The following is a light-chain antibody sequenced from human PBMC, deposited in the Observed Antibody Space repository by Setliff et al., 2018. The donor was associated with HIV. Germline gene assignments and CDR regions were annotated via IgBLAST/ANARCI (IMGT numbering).Light chain of an antibody. J-gene: IGLJ1*01. CDR2: EVS. V-gene: IGLV2-14*01. CDR3: SSYTSSNTLV. CDR1: SSDVGAYNY. Sequence: QSALTQPASVSGSPGQSITISCTGTSSDVGAYNYVSWYQQHPGKAPKLLIYEVSNRPSGVSNRFSGSKSGNTASLTISGLQAEDEADYYCSSYTSSNTLVFGTGTKVT.